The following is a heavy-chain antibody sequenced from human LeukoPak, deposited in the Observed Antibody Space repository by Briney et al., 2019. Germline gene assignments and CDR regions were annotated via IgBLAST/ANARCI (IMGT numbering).Heavy chain of an antibody. CDR2: MNPNRGNT. CDR3: ARNGQQVRYFQH. Sequence: ASVKVSCKASGYTFTGYYMHWVRQAPGQGLEWMGWMNPNRGNTGYAQKFQGRVNMTRNTSISTAYMELSSLRSEDTAVYYCARNGQQVRYFQHWGQGTLVTVSS. V-gene: IGHV1-8*02. CDR1: GYTFTGYY. J-gene: IGHJ1*01. D-gene: IGHD6-13*01.